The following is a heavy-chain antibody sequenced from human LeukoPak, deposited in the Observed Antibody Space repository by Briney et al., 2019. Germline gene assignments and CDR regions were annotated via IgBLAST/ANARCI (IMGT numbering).Heavy chain of an antibody. J-gene: IGHJ3*02. Sequence: PGGSLRLSCAASGFTFSDYYMSWIRQAPGKGLEWVSYISSSGSTIYYADSVKGRFTISRDNAKNSLYLQMNSLRAEDTAVYYCARDLTYYGSGSYYGLDAFDIWGQGTMVTVSS. CDR2: ISSSGSTI. CDR1: GFTFSDYY. D-gene: IGHD3-10*01. V-gene: IGHV3-11*01. CDR3: ARDLTYYGSGSYYGLDAFDI.